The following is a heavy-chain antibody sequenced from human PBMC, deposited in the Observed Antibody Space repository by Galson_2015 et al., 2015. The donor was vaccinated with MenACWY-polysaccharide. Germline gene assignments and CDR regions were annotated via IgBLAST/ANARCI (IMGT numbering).Heavy chain of an antibody. D-gene: IGHD6-19*01. CDR3: ARLRYSSGWYFDY. Sequence: SLRLSCAASGFTFSSYSMNWVRQAPGKGLEWVSSISSSSSYIYYADSVKGRFTISRDNAKNSLYLQMNSLRAEDTAVYYCARLRYSSGWYFDYWGQGTLVTVSS. J-gene: IGHJ4*02. CDR2: ISSSSSYI. V-gene: IGHV3-21*01. CDR1: GFTFSSYS.